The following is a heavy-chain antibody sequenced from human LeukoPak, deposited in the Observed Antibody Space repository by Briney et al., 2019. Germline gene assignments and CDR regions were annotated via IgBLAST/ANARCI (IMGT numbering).Heavy chain of an antibody. CDR3: ARGKPVLRFLEWLLGDLDY. CDR1: GYTFTSYG. J-gene: IGHJ4*02. D-gene: IGHD3-3*01. CDR2: ISAYNGNT. Sequence: ASVKVSCKASGYTFTSYGISWVRQAPGQGLEWMGWISAYNGNTNYAQKLQGRVTMTTVTSTSTAYMELRSLRSDDTAVYYCARGKPVLRFLEWLLGDLDYWGQGTLVTVSS. V-gene: IGHV1-18*01.